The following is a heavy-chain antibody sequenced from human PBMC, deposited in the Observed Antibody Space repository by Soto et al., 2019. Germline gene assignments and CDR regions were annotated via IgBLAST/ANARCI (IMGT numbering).Heavy chain of an antibody. J-gene: IGHJ3*02. CDR1: GFTFDDYA. Sequence: DVQLVESGGGLVQPGRSLRLSCAASGFTFDDYAMHWVRQAPGKGLEWVSGISWNSGSIGYADSVKGRFTISRDNAKNSLYLQMNSLRAEDTALYYCAKMGPYSSGWYGAFDIWGQGTMVTVSS. CDR3: AKMGPYSSGWYGAFDI. D-gene: IGHD6-19*01. CDR2: ISWNSGSI. V-gene: IGHV3-9*01.